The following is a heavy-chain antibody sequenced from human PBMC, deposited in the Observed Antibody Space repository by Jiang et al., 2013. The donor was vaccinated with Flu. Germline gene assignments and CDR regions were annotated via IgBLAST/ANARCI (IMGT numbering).Heavy chain of an antibody. CDR3: AREAQEVGATPYYFDY. D-gene: IGHD1-26*01. CDR1: GYTFTSYY. Sequence: SGAEVKKPGASVKVSCKASGYTFTSYYMHWVRQAPGQGLEWMGIINPSGGSTSYAQKFQGRVTMTRDTSTSTVYMELSSLRSEDTAVYYCAREAQEVGATPYYFDYWGQGTLVTVSS. V-gene: IGHV1-46*03. CDR2: INPSGGST. J-gene: IGHJ4*02.